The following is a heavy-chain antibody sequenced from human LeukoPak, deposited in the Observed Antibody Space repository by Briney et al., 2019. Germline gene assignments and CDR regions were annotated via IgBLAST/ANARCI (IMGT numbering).Heavy chain of an antibody. CDR2: IYYTGTT. CDR1: GGSISSSSYY. CDR3: ARGEDFERYYLAY. V-gene: IGHV4-39*06. D-gene: IGHD3-9*01. Sequence: SETLSLTCTVSGGSISSSSYYWGWIRQPPGKGLEWIGSIYYTGTTNYNPLFESRATISVDTSKNQFPLKLTSVTAADTAVYFCARGEDFERYYLAYWGQGTLVTVSS. J-gene: IGHJ4*02.